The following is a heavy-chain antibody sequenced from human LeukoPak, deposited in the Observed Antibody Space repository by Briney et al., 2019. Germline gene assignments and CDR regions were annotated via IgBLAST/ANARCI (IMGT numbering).Heavy chain of an antibody. CDR1: GYTFSDFY. J-gene: IGHJ5*02. D-gene: IGHD3-10*02. Sequence: PSVKVSCKTSGYTFSDFYVHWVRQAPGQGLEWMGWINPKTGGITYSQKFKGRVTITRDTSLNTAHMEVTGLTFGDTAVYYCAREWGPNYVQGWFDPWGQGTLVTVSS. CDR3: AREWGPNYVQGWFDP. V-gene: IGHV1-2*02. CDR2: INPKTGGI.